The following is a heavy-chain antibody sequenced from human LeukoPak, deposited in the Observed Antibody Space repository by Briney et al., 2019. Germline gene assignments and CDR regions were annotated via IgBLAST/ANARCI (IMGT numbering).Heavy chain of an antibody. Sequence: GGSLRLSCSASGFTFSDYYMSWIRQAPGKGLEWVSYISSSSSYTNYADSVKGRFTISRDNAKNSLYLQMNSLRAEDTAVYYCARDLYNMAKDYYYGMDVWGQGTTVTVSS. J-gene: IGHJ6*02. D-gene: IGHD2-2*02. CDR1: GFTFSDYY. CDR2: ISSSSSYT. V-gene: IGHV3-11*05. CDR3: ARDLYNMAKDYYYGMDV.